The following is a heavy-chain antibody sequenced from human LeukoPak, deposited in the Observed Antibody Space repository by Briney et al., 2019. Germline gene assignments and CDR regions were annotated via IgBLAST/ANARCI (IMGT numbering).Heavy chain of an antibody. D-gene: IGHD3-10*01. Sequence: SSVKVSCKASGGTFSSYAISWVRQAPGQGLEWMGRIIPILGIANYAQKFQGRVTITADKSTSTAYMELSSLRSEDTAVYYCARDRDYYGSGSSQYYYYGMDVWGQGTTVTVSS. CDR3: ARDRDYYGSGSSQYYYYGMDV. J-gene: IGHJ6*02. CDR1: GGTFSSYA. CDR2: IIPILGIA. V-gene: IGHV1-69*04.